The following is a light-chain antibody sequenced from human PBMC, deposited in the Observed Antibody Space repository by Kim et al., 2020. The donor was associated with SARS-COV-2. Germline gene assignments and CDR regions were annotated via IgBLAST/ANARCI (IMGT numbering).Light chain of an antibody. CDR2: RAS. Sequence: DIQMTQSPSTLSASVGDRVTITCRASQTFNNWLAWYQQKPGKAPKLLIYRASTLEDGVPSRFSGSGSGTEFTLTISSLQPDDFATYYCHHYSSWTFGQGTKVDIK. CDR1: QTFNNW. V-gene: IGKV1-5*03. CDR3: HHYSSWT. J-gene: IGKJ1*01.